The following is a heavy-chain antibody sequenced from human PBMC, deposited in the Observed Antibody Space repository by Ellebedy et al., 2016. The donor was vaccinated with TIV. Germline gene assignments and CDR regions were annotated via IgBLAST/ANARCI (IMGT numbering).Heavy chain of an antibody. J-gene: IGHJ4*02. V-gene: IGHV3-48*02. CDR1: GFTFSSYS. CDR2: IGSRSGIF. D-gene: IGHD3-10*01. Sequence: PGGSLRLSCAASGFTFSSYSMNWVRQAPGKGLEWISYIGSRSGIFHYADSVKGRFTISRDNAKNSLYLQVNSLREEDTAVYYCARGGGSGTYYNFDYWGRGTLVTVSS. CDR3: ARGGGSGTYYNFDY.